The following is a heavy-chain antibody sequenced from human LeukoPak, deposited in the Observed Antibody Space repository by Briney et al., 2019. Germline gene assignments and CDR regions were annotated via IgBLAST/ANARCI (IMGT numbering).Heavy chain of an antibody. D-gene: IGHD6-19*01. J-gene: IGHJ4*02. V-gene: IGHV4-59*01. CDR2: IYFSGNT. Sequence: SETLSLTCTVSGGSISTYYWSWSRQPPGKGLEWIGYIYFSGNTNYNPSLKSRVTISVDTSKNQFSLRLSSVTAADTAVYYCARVGSGSFDYWGQGTLVTVSS. CDR3: ARVGSGSFDY. CDR1: GGSISTYY.